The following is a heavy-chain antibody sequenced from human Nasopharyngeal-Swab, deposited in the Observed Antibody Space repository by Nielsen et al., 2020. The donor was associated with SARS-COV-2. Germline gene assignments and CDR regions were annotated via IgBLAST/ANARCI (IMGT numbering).Heavy chain of an antibody. V-gene: IGHV3-21*05. CDR1: GFTFSSYS. D-gene: IGHD3-3*01. CDR2: ISSSSSYI. J-gene: IGHJ6*02. Sequence: GGSLRLSCAASGFTFSSYSMNWVRQAPGKGLEWVSYISSSSSYIYYADSVKGRFTTSRDNAKNSLYLQMNSLRAEYSAVYYCARDGLDFDFWSAYFMDVWGQGTTVTVSS. CDR3: ARDGLDFDFWSAYFMDV.